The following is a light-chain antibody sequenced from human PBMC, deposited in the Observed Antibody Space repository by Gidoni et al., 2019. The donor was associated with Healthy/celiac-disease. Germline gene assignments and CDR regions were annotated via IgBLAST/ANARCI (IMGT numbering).Light chain of an antibody. Sequence: EIVLPQSPATLSLSPGERATLSCRASQSVSSYLAWYQQNPGQATRLLIYDASNRATGIAARFSCSGSGTDFTLTISSLEPEDFACYYCQQRSNWPAFGQGTKLEIK. J-gene: IGKJ2*01. CDR1: QSVSSY. V-gene: IGKV3-11*01. CDR3: QQRSNWPA. CDR2: DAS.